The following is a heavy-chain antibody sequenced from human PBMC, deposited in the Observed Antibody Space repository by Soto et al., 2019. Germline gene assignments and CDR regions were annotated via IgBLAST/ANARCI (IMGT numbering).Heavy chain of an antibody. D-gene: IGHD5-18*01. Sequence: PWGSLRLSCAASGFTVSSNYMSWVRQAPGKGLEWVGRIKSKTDCVTTDYAAPVKGRFTISRDDSKNTLYLQMNSLKTEDTAVYYCTTDKDTAMVIGSDWGQGTLVTVSS. CDR2: IKSKTDCVTT. CDR3: TTDKDTAMVIGSD. J-gene: IGHJ4*02. V-gene: IGHV3-15*01. CDR1: GFTVSSNY.